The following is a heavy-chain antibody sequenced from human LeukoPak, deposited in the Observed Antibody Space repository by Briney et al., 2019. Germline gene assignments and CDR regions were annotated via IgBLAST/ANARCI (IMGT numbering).Heavy chain of an antibody. D-gene: IGHD3-10*01. CDR2: IYYSGST. V-gene: IGHV4-39*07. Sequence: SETLSLTCTVSGGSISSSSYYWGWIRQPPGKGLEWIGSIYYSGSTYYNPSLKSRVTISVDTSKNQFSLKLSSVTAADTAVYYCARDSHGSGSYYDAFDIWGQGTMVTVSS. CDR3: ARDSHGSGSYYDAFDI. CDR1: GGSISSSSYY. J-gene: IGHJ3*02.